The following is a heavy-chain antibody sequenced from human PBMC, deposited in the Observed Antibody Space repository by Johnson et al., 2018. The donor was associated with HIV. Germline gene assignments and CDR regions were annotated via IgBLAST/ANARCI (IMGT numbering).Heavy chain of an antibody. Sequence: QVQLVESGGGVVQPGRSLRLSCAASGFTFSSYAMHWVRQAPGKGLEWVAVISYDGSNQYYADSVKGRFHISRDNSKNTLYLQMNSLRAEDTAVYYCAREGFWGSGSYYNPDAFDIWGQGTMVTVSS. CDR1: GFTFSSYA. J-gene: IGHJ3*02. D-gene: IGHD3-10*01. CDR3: AREGFWGSGSYYNPDAFDI. V-gene: IGHV3-30-3*01. CDR2: ISYDGSNQ.